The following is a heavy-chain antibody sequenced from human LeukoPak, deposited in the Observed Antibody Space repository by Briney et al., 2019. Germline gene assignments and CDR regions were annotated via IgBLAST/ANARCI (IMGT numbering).Heavy chain of an antibody. Sequence: PGGSLRLSCSASGFTFSSYAMHWVRQAPGKGLEYVSAISGNGGSTYYADSVKGRFTISRDNSKNTLCHQMSSLRAEDTAVYYCVKGDRSRWYYFDYWGQGTLVTVSS. V-gene: IGHV3-64D*09. CDR1: GFTFSSYA. CDR3: VKGDRSRWYYFDY. D-gene: IGHD6-13*01. CDR2: ISGNGGST. J-gene: IGHJ4*02.